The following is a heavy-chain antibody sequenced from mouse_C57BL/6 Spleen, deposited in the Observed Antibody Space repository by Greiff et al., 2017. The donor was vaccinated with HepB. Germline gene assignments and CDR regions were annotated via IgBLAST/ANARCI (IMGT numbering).Heavy chain of an antibody. J-gene: IGHJ4*01. D-gene: IGHD1-1*01. CDR1: GYTFTSYW. CDR3: ARSRYYGSSAYAMDY. Sequence: QVQLQQPGAELVMPGASVKLSCKASGYTFTSYWMHWVKQRPGQGLEWIGEIDPSDSYTNYNQKFKDKSTLTVDKSSTTADMQSSSLTSEDSAVYYCARSRYYGSSAYAMDYWGQGTSVTVSS. V-gene: IGHV1-69*01. CDR2: IDPSDSYT.